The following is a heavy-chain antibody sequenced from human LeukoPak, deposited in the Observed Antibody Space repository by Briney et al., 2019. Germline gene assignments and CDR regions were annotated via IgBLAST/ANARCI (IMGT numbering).Heavy chain of an antibody. D-gene: IGHD6-13*01. V-gene: IGHV3-7*01. Sequence: GGSLRLSCAASGFTFSSYSMNWVRQAPGKGLEWVANIKQDGSEKYYVDSVKGRFTISRDNAKNSLYLQMNSLRAEDTAVYYCARGGYSSRRDYFDYWGQGTLVTVSS. J-gene: IGHJ4*02. CDR2: IKQDGSEK. CDR1: GFTFSSYS. CDR3: ARGGYSSRRDYFDY.